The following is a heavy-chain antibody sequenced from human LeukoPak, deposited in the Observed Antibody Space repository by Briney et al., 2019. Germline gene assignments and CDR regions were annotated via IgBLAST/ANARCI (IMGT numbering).Heavy chain of an antibody. CDR1: GFTFSSYA. CDR3: AKLSGVVSEVDY. V-gene: IGHV3-23*01. CDR2: ISGSGDST. Sequence: GGSLRLSCAASGFTFSSYAMSWVRQAPGKGLEWVSAISGSGDSTYYADSVKGRFTISRDNSKNTLYLQMNSLRAEDTAVYYCAKLSGVVSEVDYWGQGTLVTVSS. D-gene: IGHD3-22*01. J-gene: IGHJ4*02.